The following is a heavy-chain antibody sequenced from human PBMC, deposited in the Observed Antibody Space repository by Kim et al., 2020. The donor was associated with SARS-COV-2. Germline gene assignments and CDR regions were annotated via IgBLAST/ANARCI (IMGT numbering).Heavy chain of an antibody. CDR2: TYYRSKWYN. J-gene: IGHJ3*02. CDR1: GDSVSSNSAA. CDR3: ARDPGYSSSWYVLGDAFDI. D-gene: IGHD6-13*01. Sequence: SQTLSLTCAISGDSVSSNSAAWNWIRQSPSRGLEWLGRTYYRSKWYNDYAVSVKSRITINPDTSKNQFSLQLNSVTPEDTAVYYCARDPGYSSSWYVLGDAFDIWGQGTMVTVSS. V-gene: IGHV6-1*01.